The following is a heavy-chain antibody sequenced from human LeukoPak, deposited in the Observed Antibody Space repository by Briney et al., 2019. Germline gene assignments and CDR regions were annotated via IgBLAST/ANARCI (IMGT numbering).Heavy chain of an antibody. V-gene: IGHV4-59*08. CDR2: IYYSGST. J-gene: IGHJ4*02. D-gene: IGHD2-21*01. CDR1: GDSISNYY. Sequence: SETLSLTCTVSGDSISNYYWSWIRQPPGKGLEWIGYIYYSGSTNYNPSLKSRVTISLDTSKNQFSLKLTSVTAADTAVYYCARLPLLDYWGQGTLVTVSS. CDR3: ARLPLLDY.